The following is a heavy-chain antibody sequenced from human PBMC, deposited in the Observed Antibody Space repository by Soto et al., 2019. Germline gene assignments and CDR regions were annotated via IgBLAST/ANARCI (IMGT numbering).Heavy chain of an antibody. CDR1: GFIFSSCA. CDR3: AKDRGLQLGPLFDY. D-gene: IGHD5-12*01. V-gene: IGHV3-23*01. CDR2: ISGSGGST. J-gene: IGHJ4*02. Sequence: PGGSVRLSCAAAGFIFSSCAMSWVRQAPGKGLEWVSAISGSGGSTYYADSVKGRFTISGDNSKNTLYLQMNSLRAEDTAVYYCAKDRGLQLGPLFDYWGQGTLVTVSS.